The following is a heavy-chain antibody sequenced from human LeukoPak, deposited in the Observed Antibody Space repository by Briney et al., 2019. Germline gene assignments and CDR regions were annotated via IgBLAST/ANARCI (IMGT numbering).Heavy chain of an antibody. D-gene: IGHD3-16*02. CDR2: ISSSSSYI. Sequence: PGGSLRLSCAASGFTFSSYSMNWVRQAPGKGLEWVSSISSSSSYIYYADSVKGRFTISRDNAKNSLYLQMNSLRAEDTAVYYCARGGGGDYVWGSYRYFPESVDAFDIWGQGTMVTVSS. CDR3: ARGGGGDYVWGSYRYFPESVDAFDI. V-gene: IGHV3-21*01. CDR1: GFTFSSYS. J-gene: IGHJ3*02.